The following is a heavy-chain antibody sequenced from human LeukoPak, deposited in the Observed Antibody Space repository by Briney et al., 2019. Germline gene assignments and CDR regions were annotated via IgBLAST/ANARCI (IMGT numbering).Heavy chain of an antibody. CDR1: GGSISSYY. D-gene: IGHD5-18*01. J-gene: IGHJ5*02. CDR3: ARNPGYSYAWFDP. Sequence: PSETLSLTCTVSGGSISSYYWSWIRQPPGKGLEWIGYIYYSGSTSYNPSLKSRVTISVDTSKKQFSLKLSSVTAADTAVYYCARNPGYSYAWFDPWGQGTLVTVSS. V-gene: IGHV4-59*01. CDR2: IYYSGST.